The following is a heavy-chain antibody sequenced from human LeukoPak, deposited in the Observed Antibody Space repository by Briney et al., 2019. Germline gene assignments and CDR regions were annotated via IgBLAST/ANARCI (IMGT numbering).Heavy chain of an antibody. V-gene: IGHV3-23*01. Sequence: GGSLRLSCAASGFTFSNYAMSWVRQAPGKGLEWVSAVSGRDDSTYYADPVKGRFTISRDTSKNTLYLQMNSLRAEDTAVYYCVKWGDYDILTGYYDPDYWGQGTLVTVSS. CDR3: VKWGDYDILTGYYDPDY. J-gene: IGHJ4*02. CDR2: VSGRDDST. D-gene: IGHD3-9*01. CDR1: GFTFSNYA.